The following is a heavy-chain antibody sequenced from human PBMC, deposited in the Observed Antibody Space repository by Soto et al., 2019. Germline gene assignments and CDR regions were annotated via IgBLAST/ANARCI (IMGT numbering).Heavy chain of an antibody. CDR1: GFTFSSYS. V-gene: IGHV3-48*02. Sequence: EVQLVESGGGLVQPGGSLRLSCEASGFTFSSYSMNWVRQAPGKGLEWVSYISSSSSTIYYADSVKGRFTISRDNAKNSLYLQMNSLRDEDTAVYYCASKVNSYGKYYFDYWGQGTLVTVSS. D-gene: IGHD5-18*01. CDR3: ASKVNSYGKYYFDY. CDR2: ISSSSSTI. J-gene: IGHJ4*02.